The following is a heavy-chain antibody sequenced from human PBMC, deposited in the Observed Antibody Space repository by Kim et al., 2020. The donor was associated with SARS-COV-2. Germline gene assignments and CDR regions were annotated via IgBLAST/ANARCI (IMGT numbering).Heavy chain of an antibody. V-gene: IGHV1-46*01. CDR2: INPSSGRT. Sequence: ASVKVSCKASGYTFTLYNIHWVRQAPGQGLEWMGRINPSSGRTMYAQKFQGRVTLTRDTSASTVYMELSSLKSEDTPVYYCARAPITIQETGDFDYWGQGTLVTVSS. CDR3: ARAPITIQETGDFDY. J-gene: IGHJ4*02. CDR1: GYTFTLYN. D-gene: IGHD3-9*01.